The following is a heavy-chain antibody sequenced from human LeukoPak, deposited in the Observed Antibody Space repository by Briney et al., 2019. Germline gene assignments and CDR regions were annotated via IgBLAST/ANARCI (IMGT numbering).Heavy chain of an antibody. CDR2: ISSGSDTI. V-gene: IGHV3-48*04. CDR1: GFTFRIYG. J-gene: IGHJ4*02. Sequence: GGSLRLSCAASGFTFRIYGMNWVRQAPGKGPEWVSYISSGSDTIYYADSVKGRFTMSRDNAKNSLFLQMNSLRAEYTAVYYCARATRNGYDYWGQGTLVAVSS. D-gene: IGHD5-24*01. CDR3: ARATRNGYDY.